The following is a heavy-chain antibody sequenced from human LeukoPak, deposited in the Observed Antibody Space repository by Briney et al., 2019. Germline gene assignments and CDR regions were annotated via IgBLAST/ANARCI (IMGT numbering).Heavy chain of an antibody. V-gene: IGHV3-74*01. Sequence: GGSLRLSCAASGFTFSRYSMHWVRQAPGKGLVWVSHIHSDGSSTSYADSVKGRFTISRDNAKNTMHLQMDSLRAEDTAVYYCAELGITMIGGVWGKGTTVTISS. J-gene: IGHJ6*04. CDR2: IHSDGSST. CDR3: AELGITMIGGV. CDR1: GFTFSRYS. D-gene: IGHD3-10*02.